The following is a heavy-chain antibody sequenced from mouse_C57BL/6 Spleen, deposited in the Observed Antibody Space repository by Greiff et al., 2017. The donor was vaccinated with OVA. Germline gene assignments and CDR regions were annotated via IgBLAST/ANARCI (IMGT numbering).Heavy chain of an antibody. CDR3: ARRGTYYSNYGGYFDY. J-gene: IGHJ2*01. D-gene: IGHD2-5*01. CDR1: GYAFSSYW. Sequence: QVQLQQSGAELVKPGASVKISCKASGYAFSSYWMNWVKQRPGKGLEWIGQIYPGDGDTNYNGKFKGKATLTADKSSSTAYMQLSSLTSEDSAVYFCARRGTYYSNYGGYFDYWGQGTTLTVSS. CDR2: IYPGDGDT. V-gene: IGHV1-80*01.